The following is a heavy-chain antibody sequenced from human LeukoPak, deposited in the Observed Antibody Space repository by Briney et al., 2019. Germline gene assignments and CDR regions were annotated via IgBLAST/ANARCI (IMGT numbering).Heavy chain of an antibody. Sequence: GGSLRLSCAASGFMFTNCAFHWVRQAPGKGPEWGATVSYDGKYEFYSDSMKGRFSISRNDSDNAVYLQMNSLRPEDSAVFYCAKVRGPLYYYAIDAWGQGTKVTVSS. V-gene: IGHV3-30*18. J-gene: IGHJ6*02. CDR2: VSYDGKYE. CDR1: GFMFTNCA. CDR3: AKVRGPLYYYAIDA. D-gene: IGHD1-14*01.